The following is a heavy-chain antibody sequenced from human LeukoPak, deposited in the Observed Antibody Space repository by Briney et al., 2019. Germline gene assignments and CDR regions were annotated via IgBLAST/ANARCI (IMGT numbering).Heavy chain of an antibody. CDR3: AALWFGVY. Sequence: SSETLSLTCTVSGGSISSGGYYWSWIRQPPGKGLEWIGYIYYSGSTYYNPSLKSRVTISVDTSKNQFSLKLSSVTAADTAVYYCAALWFGVYWGQGTLVTVSS. V-gene: IGHV4-30-4*01. J-gene: IGHJ4*02. D-gene: IGHD3-10*01. CDR1: GGSISSGGYY. CDR2: IYYSGST.